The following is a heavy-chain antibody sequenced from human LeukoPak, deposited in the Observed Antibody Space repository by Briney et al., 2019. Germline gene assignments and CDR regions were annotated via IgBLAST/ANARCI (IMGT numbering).Heavy chain of an antibody. V-gene: IGHV1-2*02. J-gene: IGHJ5*02. CDR3: ARRPIAAANWFDP. D-gene: IGHD6-13*01. CDR1: GYTFTGYY. CDR2: INPNSGGT. Sequence: ASVKVSCKASGYTFTGYYMHWVRQAPGQGLEWMGWINPNSGGTNYAQKFQGRVTMTRDTSISTAYMELSRLRSDDTAVYYCARRPIAAANWFDPWGQGTLVTVSS.